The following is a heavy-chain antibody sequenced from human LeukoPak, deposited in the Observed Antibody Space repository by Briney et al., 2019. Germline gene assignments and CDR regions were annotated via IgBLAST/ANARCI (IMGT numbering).Heavy chain of an antibody. CDR2: ISAYNGDT. CDR3: ARSGCSAGSCYSQTVKFDS. J-gene: IGHJ4*02. V-gene: IGHV1-18*01. Sequence: ASVKVSCKASGYTSTNYGISWVRQAPGQGLEWMAWISAYNGDTDYVQNFQGRVTVTADTSTSTAYMELRSLISDDTAVYYCARSGCSAGSCYSQTVKFDSWGQGTLVTVSS. D-gene: IGHD2-15*01. CDR1: GYTSTNYG.